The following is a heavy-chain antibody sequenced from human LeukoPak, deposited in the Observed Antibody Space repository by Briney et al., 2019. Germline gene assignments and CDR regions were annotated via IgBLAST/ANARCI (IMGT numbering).Heavy chain of an antibody. V-gene: IGHV1-58*01. CDR1: GFTFSSSA. CDR2: IVVASGNT. CDR3: AAPRTADDAFDI. D-gene: IGHD1-1*01. Sequence: ASVKVSCKASGFTFSSSAVQWVRQARGQRLEWIGWIVVASGNTNYAQKFQERVTITRDMSTSTAYMEVSSLRSGDTAIYFCAAPRTADDAFDIWGQGTMVIVSS. J-gene: IGHJ3*02.